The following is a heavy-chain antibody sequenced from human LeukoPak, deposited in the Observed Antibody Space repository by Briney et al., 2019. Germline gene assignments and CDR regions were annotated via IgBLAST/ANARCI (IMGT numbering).Heavy chain of an antibody. V-gene: IGHV1-8*01. Sequence: ASVKVSCKASGYTFTSYDINWVRQATGQGLEWMGWMNPNSGNTGYAQKFQGRVTMTRNTSISTAYMELSSLRSEDTAVYYCARGTQWLEYYYYGMDVWGQGTTVTVSS. CDR1: GYTFTSYD. J-gene: IGHJ6*02. CDR3: ARGTQWLEYYYYGMDV. CDR2: MNPNSGNT. D-gene: IGHD6-19*01.